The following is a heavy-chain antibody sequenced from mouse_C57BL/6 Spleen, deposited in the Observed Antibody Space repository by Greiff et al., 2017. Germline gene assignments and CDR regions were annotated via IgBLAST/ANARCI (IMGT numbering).Heavy chain of an antibody. Sequence: DVKLVESGGGLVKPGGSLKLSCAASGFTFSDYGMHWVRQAPEKGLEWVSYISSGSSTIYYADTVKGRFTISRDNAKNTLFLQMTSRRSEDTAMCYCAKSLGRWYFDVWGTGTTVTVSS. D-gene: IGHD4-1*01. J-gene: IGHJ1*03. CDR2: ISSGSSTI. V-gene: IGHV5-17*01. CDR1: GFTFSDYG. CDR3: AKSLGRWYFDV.